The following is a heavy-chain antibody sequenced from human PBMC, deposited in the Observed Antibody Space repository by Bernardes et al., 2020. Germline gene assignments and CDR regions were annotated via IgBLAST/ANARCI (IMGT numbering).Heavy chain of an antibody. CDR3: ARDVLRFLGWLPRNNWFDP. CDR2: INHSGST. V-gene: IGHV4-34*01. D-gene: IGHD3-3*01. Sequence: SESLSLTCAVYGVSFSGYYWSWIRQPPGKGLEWIGEINHSGSTNYNPSLKSRVTISVDTSKNQFSLKLSSVNAADTAVYYCARDVLRFLGWLPRNNWFDPWGQGTLVTVSS. CDR1: GVSFSGYY. J-gene: IGHJ5*02.